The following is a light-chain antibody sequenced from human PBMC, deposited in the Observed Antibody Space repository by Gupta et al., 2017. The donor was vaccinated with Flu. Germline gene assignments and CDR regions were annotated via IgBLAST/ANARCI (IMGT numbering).Light chain of an antibody. CDR1: ENIYRNF. V-gene: IGKV3-20*01. CDR2: GTS. CDR3: HQYKTSPYT. J-gene: IGKJ2*01. Sequence: ESVTLSCRAGENIYRNFLVGYRQKPGQPPRVVMYGTSTRAPGIPDRFTGDGSGTDFTLTINGVEPEDCGIYYCHQYKTSPYTFGQGTKLEIK.